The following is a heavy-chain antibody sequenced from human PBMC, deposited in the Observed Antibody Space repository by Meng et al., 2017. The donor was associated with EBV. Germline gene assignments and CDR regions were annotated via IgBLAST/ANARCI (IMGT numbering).Heavy chain of an antibody. CDR2: HKPGGGSR. D-gene: IGHD2-21*01. CDR1: GYSFTSDY. V-gene: IGHV1-46*01. J-gene: IGHJ4*02. CDR3: ARKFCGGYCYLLGY. Sequence: QVYLVESGAEEKKPCGSVEVSCKASGYSFTSDYMHRVRQDRVQGLGWMGRHKPGGGSRSYAYKFPGRVAMTSDTSTSTVWMELSSLVSEETAVYYCARKFCGGYCYLLGYWGQGTLVTVSS.